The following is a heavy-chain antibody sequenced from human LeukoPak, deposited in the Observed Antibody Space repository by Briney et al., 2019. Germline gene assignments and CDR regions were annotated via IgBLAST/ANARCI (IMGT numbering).Heavy chain of an antibody. V-gene: IGHV1-8*01. J-gene: IGHJ4*02. CDR2: MNPNSGNT. CDR1: GYTFTSYD. CDR3: ARRKIAAAGISDY. D-gene: IGHD6-13*01. Sequence: ASVKLSCKASGYTFTSYDINWVRQATGQGLEWMGWMNPNSGNTGYAQKFQGRVTMTRNTSISTAYLELSSLRSEDTAVYYCARRKIAAAGISDYWGQGTLVTVSS.